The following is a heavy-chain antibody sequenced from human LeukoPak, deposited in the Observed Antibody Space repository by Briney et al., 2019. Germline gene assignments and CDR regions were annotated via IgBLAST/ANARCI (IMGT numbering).Heavy chain of an antibody. CDR2: IKQDGSEK. J-gene: IGHJ4*02. D-gene: IGHD1-26*01. CDR1: GFTFSSYW. CDR3: ARDEVGATYYFDY. Sequence: GGSLRLSCAASGFTFSSYWMSWVRQAPGKGLEWVANIKQDGSEKYYVDSVKGRFTISRDNAKNSLYLQVNSLRAEDTAVYYCARDEVGATYYFDYWDQGTLVTVSS. V-gene: IGHV3-7*01.